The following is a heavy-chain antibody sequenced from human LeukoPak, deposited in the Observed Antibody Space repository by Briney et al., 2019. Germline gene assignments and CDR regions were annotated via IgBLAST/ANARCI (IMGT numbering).Heavy chain of an antibody. CDR3: ASTIVVVPAADDAFDI. V-gene: IGHV1-69*02. D-gene: IGHD2-2*01. CDR1: GGTFSNYT. Sequence: SVKVSCKASGGTFSNYTISWVRQAPGQGLEWMGRIIPILGIANYAQKFQGRVTITADKSTSTAYMELSSLRSEDTAVYYCASTIVVVPAADDAFDIWGQGTMVTVSS. CDR2: IIPILGIA. J-gene: IGHJ3*02.